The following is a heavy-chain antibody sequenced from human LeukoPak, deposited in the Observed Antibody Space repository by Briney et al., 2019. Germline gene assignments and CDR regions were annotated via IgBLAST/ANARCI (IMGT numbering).Heavy chain of an antibody. D-gene: IGHD3-10*01. CDR2: ISVYNGNT. Sequence: ASVKLSCKASGYTFTSYGISWVRQAPGQGLEWKGWISVYNGNTNYAQKLQGRVTMTTDTSTGTAYMELRSLRSDATDVYYSESFNQGSGSYLFDYWGQGTLVTVSS. V-gene: IGHV1-18*01. CDR3: ESFNQGSGSYLFDY. J-gene: IGHJ4*02. CDR1: GYTFTSYG.